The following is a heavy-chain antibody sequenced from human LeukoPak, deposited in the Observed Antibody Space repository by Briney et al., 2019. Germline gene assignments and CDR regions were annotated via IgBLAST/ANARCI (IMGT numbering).Heavy chain of an antibody. CDR1: GFTFDDYA. Sequence: PGGSLRLSCAASGFTFDDYAMHWVRQALGKGLEWVSGISWNSGSIGYADSVKGRFTISRDNAKNSLYLQMNSLRAEDTALYYCAKDAHRYYYGSGSFDYWGQGTLVTVSS. CDR2: ISWNSGSI. CDR3: AKDAHRYYYGSGSFDY. V-gene: IGHV3-9*01. J-gene: IGHJ4*02. D-gene: IGHD3-10*01.